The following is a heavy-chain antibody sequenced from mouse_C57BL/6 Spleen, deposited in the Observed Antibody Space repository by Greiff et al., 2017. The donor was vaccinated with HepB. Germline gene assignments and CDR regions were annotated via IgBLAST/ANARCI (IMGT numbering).Heavy chain of an antibody. CDR3: ARQGWSLDY. V-gene: IGHV1-82*01. Sequence: QVQLQQSGPELVKPGASVKISCKASGYAFSSSWMNWVKQRPGKGLEWIGRIYPGDGDTNYNGKFKGKATLTADKSSSTAYMQLSSLTSEDSAVYFCARQGWSLDYWGQGTTLTVSS. CDR2: IYPGDGDT. D-gene: IGHD1-1*02. CDR1: GYAFSSSW. J-gene: IGHJ2*01.